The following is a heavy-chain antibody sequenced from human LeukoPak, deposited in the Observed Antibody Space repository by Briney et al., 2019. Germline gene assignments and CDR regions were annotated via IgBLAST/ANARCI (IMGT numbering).Heavy chain of an antibody. CDR2: IYTSGST. CDR1: GGSISSYY. CDR3: ARGGRYCSGGSCYSWFDP. V-gene: IGHV4-4*07. D-gene: IGHD2-15*01. J-gene: IGHJ5*02. Sequence: SETLSLTCTVSGGSISSYYWSWIRQPAGKGLEWIGRIYTSGSTNYNPSLKSRVTISVDTSKNQFSLKLSSVTAADTAVYYCARGGRYCSGGSCYSWFDPWGQGTLVTVSS.